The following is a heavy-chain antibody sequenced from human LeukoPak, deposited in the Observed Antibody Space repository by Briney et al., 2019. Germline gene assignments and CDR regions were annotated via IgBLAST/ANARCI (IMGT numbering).Heavy chain of an antibody. CDR2: IYTSGST. V-gene: IGHV4-61*02. CDR3: ARDTAAVLFDY. Sequence: SETLSLTCTVSGGSISSGSYYWSWIRQPAGKGLEWIGRIYTSGSTNCNPSLKSRVTISVDTSKNQFSLKLSSVTAADTAVYYCARDTAAVLFDYWGQGTLVTVSS. CDR1: GGSISSGSYY. D-gene: IGHD6-13*01. J-gene: IGHJ4*02.